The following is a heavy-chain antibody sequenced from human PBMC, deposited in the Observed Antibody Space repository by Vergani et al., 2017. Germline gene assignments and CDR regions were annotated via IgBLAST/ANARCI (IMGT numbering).Heavy chain of an antibody. Sequence: QVQLVQSGAEVKKPGSSVKVSCKASGGTFSSYAISWVRQAPGQGLEWMGGIIPIFGTANYAQKFQGRVTITADESTSTPYMQLSSLRSEDTAVYYCANVPVAGFLVYFQHWDQGTLVTVSS. CDR1: GGTFSSYA. V-gene: IGHV1-69*12. CDR2: IIPIFGTA. CDR3: ANVPVAGFLVYFQH. J-gene: IGHJ1*01. D-gene: IGHD6-19*01.